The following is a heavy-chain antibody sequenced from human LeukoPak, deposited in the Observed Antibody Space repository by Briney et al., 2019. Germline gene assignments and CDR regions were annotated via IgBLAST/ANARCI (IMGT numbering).Heavy chain of an antibody. CDR3: AKDLDSWKFGYGHYYFDY. CDR2: ISSSGAST. J-gene: IGHJ4*02. V-gene: IGHV3-23*01. Sequence: GGSLRLSCAAPGFTFGSYAMGWVRQAPGKGLEWVSAISSSGASTYYADSVKGRFTISRDNSKNTLYLQMNSLRAEDTAVYYCAKDLDSWKFGYGHYYFDYWGQGTLVTVSS. CDR1: GFTFGSYA. D-gene: IGHD1-20*01.